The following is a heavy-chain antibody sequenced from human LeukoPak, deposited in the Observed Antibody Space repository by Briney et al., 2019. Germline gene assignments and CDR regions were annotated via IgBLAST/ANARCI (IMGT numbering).Heavy chain of an antibody. Sequence: GRSLRLSCAASGFTFSSYGMHWVRQAPGKGLEWVAVISYDGSNKYYADSVKGRFTISRDNSKNTLYLQMNSLRAEDTAVHYCAKDSPVYYGSGSYLDYWGQGTLVTVSS. V-gene: IGHV3-30*18. CDR3: AKDSPVYYGSGSYLDY. CDR2: ISYDGSNK. D-gene: IGHD3-10*01. CDR1: GFTFSSYG. J-gene: IGHJ4*02.